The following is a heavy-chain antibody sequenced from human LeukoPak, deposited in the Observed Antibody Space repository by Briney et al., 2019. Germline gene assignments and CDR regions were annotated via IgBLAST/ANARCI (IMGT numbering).Heavy chain of an antibody. CDR2: FDPEDGET. CDR1: GYNLTELS. CDR3: ASSIVVVPAAISYYGMDV. D-gene: IGHD2-2*01. V-gene: IGHV1-24*01. J-gene: IGHJ6*04. Sequence: ASAKVSCKVSGYNLTELSMHRVPQAPGKGHERMGGFDPEDGETIYAQKFQGRVTMTEDTSTDTAYMELSSLRSEDTAVYYCASSIVVVPAAISYYGMDVWGKGTTVTVSS.